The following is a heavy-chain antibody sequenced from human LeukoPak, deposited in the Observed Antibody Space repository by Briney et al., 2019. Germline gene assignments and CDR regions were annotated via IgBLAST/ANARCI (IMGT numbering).Heavy chain of an antibody. CDR3: ASSHAKKRWLPYYFDY. V-gene: IGHV3-53*01. CDR1: GFTVSSNY. D-gene: IGHD5-24*01. CDR2: IYSGGST. J-gene: IGHJ4*02. Sequence: GGSLRLSCAASGFTVSSNYMSWVRQAPGKGLEWVSVIYSGGSTYYADSVKGRFTISRDNSKNTLYLQMNSLRAEDTAVYYCASSHAKKRWLPYYFDYWGQGTLVTVSS.